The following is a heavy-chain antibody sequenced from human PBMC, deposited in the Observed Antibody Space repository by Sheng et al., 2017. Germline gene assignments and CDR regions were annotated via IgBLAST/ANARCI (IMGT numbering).Heavy chain of an antibody. CDR1: GFSFFDFT. CDR2: IHTDGSAT. J-gene: IGHJ6*02. Sequence: EVQLVESGGGLVKPGGSLRLSCASSGFSFFDFTMNWVRQGPGKGLEWVSRIHTDGSATTYADSVKGRFTISRDNAKNTLYLQMNSLRADDTAVYYCARGRVGYGMDVWGQGTTVTVSS. CDR3: ARGRVGYGMDV. V-gene: IGHV3-74*02.